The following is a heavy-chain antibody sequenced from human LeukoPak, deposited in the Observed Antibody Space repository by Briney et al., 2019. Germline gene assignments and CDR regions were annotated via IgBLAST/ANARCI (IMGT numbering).Heavy chain of an antibody. D-gene: IGHD2-15*01. Sequence: GESLTLSCAGSGFNFNAYAMNWVRQAPGKGLEWISYISSGSSTIYYSDSVRGRFSISRDNAENTVYLEMNSAGDEGTAVYYCARVGGWQLPKFDYWGRGTLVTVSS. CDR2: ISSGSSTI. CDR1: GFNFNAYA. CDR3: ARVGGWQLPKFDY. V-gene: IGHV3-48*02. J-gene: IGHJ4*02.